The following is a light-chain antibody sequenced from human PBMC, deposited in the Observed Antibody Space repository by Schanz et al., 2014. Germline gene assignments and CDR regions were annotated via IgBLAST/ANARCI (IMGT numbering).Light chain of an antibody. V-gene: IGKV3-20*01. CDR2: GAS. Sequence: EIVLTQSPGTLSLSPGERATLSCRASQTVGSNHLAWYQLKPGQAPRLLIDGASTRASGIPDRFSGSGSGTDLTLTISRLEPEDSAVYYCHQYGTSPFTFGPGTTVDIK. CDR1: QTVGSNH. CDR3: HQYGTSPFT. J-gene: IGKJ3*01.